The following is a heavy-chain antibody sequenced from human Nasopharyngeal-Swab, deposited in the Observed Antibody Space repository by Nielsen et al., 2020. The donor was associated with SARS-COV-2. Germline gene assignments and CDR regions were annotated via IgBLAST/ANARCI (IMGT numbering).Heavy chain of an antibody. CDR2: ISSSSSYI. V-gene: IGHV3-21*01. Sequence: GRSVPRYCAASGFTFNNYNFYWVRQAPGKGLEWVSSISSSSSYIYYADSVKGRFTISRDNAKNSLYLQMNSLRAEDTAVYYCARDGLDYDFWSAYFMDVWGQGTTVTVSS. D-gene: IGHD3-3*01. J-gene: IGHJ6*02. CDR3: ARDGLDYDFWSAYFMDV. CDR1: GFTFNNYN.